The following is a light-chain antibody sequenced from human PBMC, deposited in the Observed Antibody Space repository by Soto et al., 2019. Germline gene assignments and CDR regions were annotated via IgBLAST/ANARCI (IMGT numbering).Light chain of an antibody. J-gene: IGLJ1*01. V-gene: IGLV2-8*01. CDR3: NSYAGSNNV. CDR2: EVS. CDR1: SSDVGGYNY. Sequence: QSVLTHPPSSSGSPGQSVPISCTGTSSDVGGYNYVSWYQQHPGKAPKLMIYEVSQRPSGVPDRFSGSKSGNTASLTVSGLQAEDEADYYCNSYAGSNNVFGTGTKVTVL.